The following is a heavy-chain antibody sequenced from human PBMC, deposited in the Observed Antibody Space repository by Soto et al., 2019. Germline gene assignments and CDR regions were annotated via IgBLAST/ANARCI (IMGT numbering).Heavy chain of an antibody. CDR3: LIGATLDYSMDV. CDR2: MNPNSGNT. Sequence: ASVKVSCKASGYTFTSYDINWVRQATGQGLEWMGWMNPNSGNTGYAQKFQGRVTMTRNTSISTAYMELSSLRSEDTAVYYCLIGATLDYSMDVWGQGTTVTVSS. CDR1: GYTFTSYD. V-gene: IGHV1-8*01. J-gene: IGHJ6*02. D-gene: IGHD2-15*01.